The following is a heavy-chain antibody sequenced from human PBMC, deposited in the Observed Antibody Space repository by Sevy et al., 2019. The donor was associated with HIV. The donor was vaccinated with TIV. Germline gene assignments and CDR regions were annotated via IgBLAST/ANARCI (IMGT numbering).Heavy chain of an antibody. D-gene: IGHD5-12*01. CDR2: IHDSGNT. CDR1: AGSISSYY. J-gene: IGHJ5*02. Sequence: SETLSLTCTVSAGSISSYYWSWIRQPPGKGLEWIGYIHDSGNTNYNPSLKSRVTISIDTSKNQFSLKLSSVTAADTALYYCARAPPVRSGDDSLNWFDPWGQGTLVTVSS. V-gene: IGHV4-59*01. CDR3: ARAPPVRSGDDSLNWFDP.